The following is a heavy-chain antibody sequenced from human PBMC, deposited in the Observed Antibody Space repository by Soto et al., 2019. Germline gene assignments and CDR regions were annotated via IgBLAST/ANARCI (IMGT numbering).Heavy chain of an antibody. D-gene: IGHD6-13*01. CDR1: GFTFDDYV. Sequence: EVQLVESGGGLVQPGRSLRLSCAASGFTFDDYVMHWVRQAPGKGLEWVSGISWDSGTIVYVDSVKGRFTISRDNAKNSLYLQMNSLRAEDTALYYCAKDMRGGSSSSRYYYGVDVWGQGTTVTVSS. CDR2: ISWDSGTI. CDR3: AKDMRGGSSSSRYYYGVDV. V-gene: IGHV3-9*01. J-gene: IGHJ6*02.